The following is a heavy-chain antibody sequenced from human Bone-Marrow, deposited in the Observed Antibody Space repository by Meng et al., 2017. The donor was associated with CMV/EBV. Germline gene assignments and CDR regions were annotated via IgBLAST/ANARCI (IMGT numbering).Heavy chain of an antibody. V-gene: IGHV1-8*01. CDR1: GYTFTTYD. D-gene: IGHD2-2*01. Sequence: ASVKVSCQASGYTFTTYDINWVRQATGQGLEWMGWMNPNSGNTGYAQKFQGRVTLTRVTSISTAYMELSSLTSDDTAVYYCARTRIEVEPDGRKIKYYNYGMDVWGQGTTVTVSS. J-gene: IGHJ6*02. CDR3: ARTRIEVEPDGRKIKYYNYGMDV. CDR2: MNPNSGNT.